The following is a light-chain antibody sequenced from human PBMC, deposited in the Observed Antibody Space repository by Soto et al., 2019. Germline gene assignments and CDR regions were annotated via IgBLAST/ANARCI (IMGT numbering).Light chain of an antibody. CDR3: CSFARGSTLV. CDR2: EGS. V-gene: IGLV2-23*01. Sequence: QSALTQPASVSGSPGQSITISCTGTSSDVGSYNLVSWYQQHPGNAPKLMIYEGSKRPSGVSNRFFGSKSSNTASLTISGLQAEDEADYYCCSFARGSTLVFGGGTKLTVL. CDR1: SSDVGSYNL. J-gene: IGLJ3*02.